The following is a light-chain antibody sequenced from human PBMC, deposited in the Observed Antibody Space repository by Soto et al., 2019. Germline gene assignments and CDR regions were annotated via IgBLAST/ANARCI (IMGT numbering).Light chain of an antibody. J-gene: IGKJ1*01. CDR3: QHHNSYSQT. CDR2: GAS. V-gene: IGKV1-5*01. Sequence: DIQMTQSPPTLPASVGDRVTITCRASQSIRHYLAWYQQMPGKAPKLLIYGASPLQSGVPSRFSGSGSGTEFTLTISSLQPDDFGTYFCQHHNSYSQTFGQGTKVDIK. CDR1: QSIRHY.